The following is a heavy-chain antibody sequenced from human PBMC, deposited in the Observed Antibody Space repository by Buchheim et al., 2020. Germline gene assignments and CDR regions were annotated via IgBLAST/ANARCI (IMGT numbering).Heavy chain of an antibody. CDR2: ISYDGSNK. V-gene: IGHV3-30*03. J-gene: IGHJ4*02. Sequence: QVQLVESGGGVVQPGRSLRLSCAASGFTFSSYGMHWVRQAPGKGLEWVAVISYDGSNKYYADSVKGRFTISRDNSKNTLYLQMNSLRAEDPAVYYCARAHEVATIAYWGQGTL. CDR3: ARAHEVATIAY. CDR1: GFTFSSYG. D-gene: IGHD5-12*01.